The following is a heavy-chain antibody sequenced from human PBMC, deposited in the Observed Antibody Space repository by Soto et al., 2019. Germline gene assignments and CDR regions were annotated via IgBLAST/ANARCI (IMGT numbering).Heavy chain of an antibody. Sequence: GASVKVSCKASGGTFSSYTISWVRQAPGQGLEWMGRIIPILGIANYAQKFQGRVTITADKSTSTAYMELSSLRSEDTAVYYCARGGYSGYDRINDAFDIWGQGTMVTVSS. CDR2: IIPILGIA. V-gene: IGHV1-69*02. J-gene: IGHJ3*02. CDR1: GGTFSSYT. CDR3: ARGGYSGYDRINDAFDI. D-gene: IGHD5-12*01.